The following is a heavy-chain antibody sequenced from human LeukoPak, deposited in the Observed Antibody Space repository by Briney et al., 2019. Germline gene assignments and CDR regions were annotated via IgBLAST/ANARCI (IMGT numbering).Heavy chain of an antibody. D-gene: IGHD3-22*01. CDR3: TYDSSGNDAFDI. Sequence: GGSLRLSCAASGFTFSDHYTDWVRQAPGKGLEWVGRTRNKANSYTTEYAASVKGRFTISRDDSKNSLYLQMNSLKTEDTAVYYCTYDSSGNDAFDIWGQGTMVTVSS. CDR1: GFTFSDHY. J-gene: IGHJ3*02. V-gene: IGHV3-72*01. CDR2: TRNKANSYTT.